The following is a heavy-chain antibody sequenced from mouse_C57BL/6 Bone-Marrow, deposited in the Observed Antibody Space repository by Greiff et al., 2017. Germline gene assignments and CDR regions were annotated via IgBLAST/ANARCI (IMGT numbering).Heavy chain of an antibody. D-gene: IGHD2-2*01. CDR3: ARSAYGYDEGYYAMDY. Sequence: QVQLKQSGAELARPGASVKLSCKASGYTFTSYGISWVKQRTGQGLEWIGEIYPRSGNTYYNEKFKGKATLTADKSSSTAYMELRSLTSEDSAVYFCARSAYGYDEGYYAMDYWGQGTSVTVSS. J-gene: IGHJ4*01. CDR1: GYTFTSYG. V-gene: IGHV1-81*01. CDR2: IYPRSGNT.